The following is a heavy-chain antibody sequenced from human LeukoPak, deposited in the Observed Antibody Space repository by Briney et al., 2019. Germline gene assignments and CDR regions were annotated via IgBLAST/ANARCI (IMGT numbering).Heavy chain of an antibody. CDR1: GFTFSSYG. V-gene: IGHV3-33*01. Sequence: GGSLRLSCAASGFTFSSYGMHWVRQAPGKGLEWVAVIWYDGSNKYYADSVKGRFTISRDNSKNTLYLQMNSLRAEDTAVYYCARDITMVRGVQHGIDVWGQGTTVTVSS. J-gene: IGHJ6*02. D-gene: IGHD3-10*01. CDR2: IWYDGSNK. CDR3: ARDITMVRGVQHGIDV.